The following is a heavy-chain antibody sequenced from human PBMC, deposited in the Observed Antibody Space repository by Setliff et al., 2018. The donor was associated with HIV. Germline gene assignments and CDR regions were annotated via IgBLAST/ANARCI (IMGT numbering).Heavy chain of an antibody. J-gene: IGHJ4*02. V-gene: IGHV4-34*01. D-gene: IGHD2-21*01. Sequence: SETLSLTCGIYGVSLSGYCWTWIRQSPGKGLEWIGEVDQTGSTKYTASLKSRVSISTDKSTRKLFLRLTSVTAADAAVYYCARSYYGVPYNWGQGILVTVS. CDR1: GVSLSGYC. CDR3: ARSYYGVPYN. CDR2: VDQTGST.